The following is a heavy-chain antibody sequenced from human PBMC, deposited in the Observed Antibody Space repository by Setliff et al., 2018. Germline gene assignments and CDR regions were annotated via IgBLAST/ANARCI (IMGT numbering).Heavy chain of an antibody. CDR1: GFTFSSFE. CDR2: IKQDGSTK. CDR3: VRDDADNYDAFDN. Sequence: GGSLRLSCAASGFTFSSFEMSWVRQAPGKGLEWVADIKQDGSTKYYLDSVKGRFTISRDNAKRSLYLQMNGLRADDTGVYYCVRDDADNYDAFDNWGQGTLVTVSS. D-gene: IGHD3-22*01. V-gene: IGHV3-7*01. J-gene: IGHJ3*02.